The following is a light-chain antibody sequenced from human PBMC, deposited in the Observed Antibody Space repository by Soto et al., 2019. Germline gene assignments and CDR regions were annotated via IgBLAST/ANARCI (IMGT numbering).Light chain of an antibody. CDR1: QIVSSSY. Sequence: EIVFTQSPGTLSLSPVERATLSCRASQIVSSSYLAWYQQKPAQAPRLLIYGASTRATGIPDRFSGSGSGRDFTLTISRLEPEDFAVYYCKQYGSSGKFGQGTKVDIK. J-gene: IGKJ1*01. CDR3: KQYGSSGK. V-gene: IGKV3-20*01. CDR2: GAS.